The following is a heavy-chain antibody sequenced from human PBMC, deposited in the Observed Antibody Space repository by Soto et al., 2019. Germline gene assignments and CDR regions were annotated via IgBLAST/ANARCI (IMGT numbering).Heavy chain of an antibody. D-gene: IGHD3-16*01. CDR3: ARDLGGPDY. CDR2: INNDGSST. CDR1: GFTLDNYW. Sequence: GGSLRLSCAASGFTLDNYWMHWVREAPGKGLVWVSRINNDGSSTAYADPVKGRFTISRDNAKNTLYLQMNSLRAEDTAIYYCARDLGGPDYWGQGTLVTVSS. V-gene: IGHV3-74*01. J-gene: IGHJ4*02.